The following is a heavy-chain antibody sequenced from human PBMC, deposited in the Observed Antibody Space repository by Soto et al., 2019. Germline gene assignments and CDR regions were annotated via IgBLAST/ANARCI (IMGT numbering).Heavy chain of an antibody. V-gene: IGHV3-64*01. CDR2: ISNDGGST. D-gene: IGHD2-2*01. Sequence: GGSLRLSCAASGFTFSSYAMHWVRQAPGKGLEYVSAISNDGGSTYYANSVKGRFTVSRDNSKNTLFLEMGSLRAEDMAVYYCARSGCTSISCYDYWGQGTLVTVSS. CDR1: GFTFSSYA. J-gene: IGHJ4*02. CDR3: ARSGCTSISCYDY.